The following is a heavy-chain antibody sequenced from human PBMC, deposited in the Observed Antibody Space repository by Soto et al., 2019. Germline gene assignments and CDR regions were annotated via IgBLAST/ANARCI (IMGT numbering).Heavy chain of an antibody. V-gene: IGHV3-15*01. J-gene: IGHJ4*02. CDR1: GFTFTNAW. CDR3: VTDRVV. Sequence: EVQLVESGGGLVKPGGSLRLSCAASGFTFTNAWMNWVRQAPGKGLESIGRIKSKTDGGTTDYTAPVKGRFIISRDDSKNTLFLQMSSLQIEDTAVYHCVTDRVVWGQGTLLTVFS. D-gene: IGHD2-2*01. CDR2: IKSKTDGGTT.